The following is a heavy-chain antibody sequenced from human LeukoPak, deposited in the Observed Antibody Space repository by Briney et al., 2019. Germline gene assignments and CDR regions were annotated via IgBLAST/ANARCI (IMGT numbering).Heavy chain of an antibody. Sequence: GGSLRLSCAGSGFTFSRYWMHCVRQAPGKGVVWVSRISTDGSSRSYADSVKGRFTISRDNAKNTLFLQMDSLRAEDTAVYYCVRGTSRENGYGGDDPYWGQGTLVIVSS. J-gene: IGHJ4*02. CDR1: GFTFSRYW. CDR3: VRGTSRENGYGGDDPY. V-gene: IGHV3-74*01. D-gene: IGHD2-21*02. CDR2: ISTDGSSR.